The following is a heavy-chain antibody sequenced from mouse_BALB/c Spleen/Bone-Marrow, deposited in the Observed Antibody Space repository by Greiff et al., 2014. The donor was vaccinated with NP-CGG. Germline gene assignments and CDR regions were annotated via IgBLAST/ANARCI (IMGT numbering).Heavy chain of an antibody. CDR2: ISSGGSYT. D-gene: IGHD2-10*02. V-gene: IGHV5-6*01. Sequence: EVQLVESGGDLVKPGGSLKLSCAASGFTLSSYGMSWVRQTPDKRLEWVATISSGGSYTYYPDSVKGRFTISRDNAKNTLYLQMSSLKSEDTAMYYCARQYGNYWDYFDYWGQGTTLTVSS. CDR1: GFTLSSYG. CDR3: ARQYGNYWDYFDY. J-gene: IGHJ2*01.